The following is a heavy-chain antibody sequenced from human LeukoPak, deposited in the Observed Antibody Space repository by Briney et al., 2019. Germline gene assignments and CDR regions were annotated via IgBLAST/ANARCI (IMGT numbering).Heavy chain of an antibody. D-gene: IGHD2-15*01. V-gene: IGHV3-7*01. J-gene: IGHJ4*02. Sequence: GGSLRLSCAASGFTFSSYWMSWVRQAPGKGLEWVANIKQDGSEKYYVDSVKGRFTISRDNAKNSLYLQMNSLRAEDTAVYYCARDPRYCSGGSCYFGYFDYWGQGTQVTVSS. CDR2: IKQDGSEK. CDR3: ARDPRYCSGGSCYFGYFDY. CDR1: GFTFSSYW.